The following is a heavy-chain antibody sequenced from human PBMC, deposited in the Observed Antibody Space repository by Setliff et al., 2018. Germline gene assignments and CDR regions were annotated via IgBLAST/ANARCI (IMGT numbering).Heavy chain of an antibody. CDR3: AKDLKQWGPVDY. CDR1: GFTFSSYG. CDR2: IRYDGSNK. V-gene: IGHV3-30*02. D-gene: IGHD6-19*01. J-gene: IGHJ4*02. Sequence: PGESLKISCAASGFTFSSYGMHWVRQAPGKGLEWVAFIRYDGSNKYYADPVKGRFTISRDNSKNTLYLQMNSLRAEDTAVYYCAKDLKQWGPVDYWGQGTLVTVSS.